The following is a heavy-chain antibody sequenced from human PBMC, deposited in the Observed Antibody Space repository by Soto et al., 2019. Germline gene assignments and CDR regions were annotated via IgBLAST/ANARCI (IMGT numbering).Heavy chain of an antibody. CDR3: ARGLSVAGPDY. CDR1: EFTFRSYA. J-gene: IGHJ4*02. D-gene: IGHD6-19*01. CDR2: ISYDESDK. Sequence: PGGSLRLSCAASEFTFRSYAMHWVRQAPGKGLEWVAVISYDESDKYYADSLKGRFTISRDNSKNTLYLQMNSLRGEDTAVYYCARGLSVAGPDYWGQGTLVTVSS. V-gene: IGHV3-30*03.